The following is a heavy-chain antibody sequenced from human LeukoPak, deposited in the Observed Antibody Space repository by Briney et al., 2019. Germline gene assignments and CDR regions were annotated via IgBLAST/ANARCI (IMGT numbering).Heavy chain of an antibody. D-gene: IGHD2-15*01. J-gene: IGHJ5*02. V-gene: IGHV4-38-2*01. CDR3: ARQAGYCSGGSCYGGWFDP. CDR1: GYSISSGYY. CDR2: IYHSGST. Sequence: SETLSLXCAVSGYSISSGYYWGWIRQPPGKGLAWIGSIYHSGSTYYNPSLKSRVTISVDTSKNQFSLKLSSVTAADTAVYYCARQAGYCSGGSCYGGWFDPWGQGTLVTVSS.